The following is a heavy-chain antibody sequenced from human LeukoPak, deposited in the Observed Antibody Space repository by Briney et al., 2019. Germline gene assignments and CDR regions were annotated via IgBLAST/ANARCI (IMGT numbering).Heavy chain of an antibody. J-gene: IGHJ6*02. CDR2: IIPIFGTA. CDR1: GGTFSSYA. CDR3: ARAELGWLVPDARLDYYYGMDV. V-gene: IGHV1-69*13. D-gene: IGHD6-19*01. Sequence: SVKVSCKASGGTFSSYAISWVRQAPGQGLEWMGGIIPIFGTANYAQKFQGRVTITAGESTSTAYMELSSLRSEDTAVYYCARAELGWLVPDARLDYYYGMDVWGQGTTVTVSS.